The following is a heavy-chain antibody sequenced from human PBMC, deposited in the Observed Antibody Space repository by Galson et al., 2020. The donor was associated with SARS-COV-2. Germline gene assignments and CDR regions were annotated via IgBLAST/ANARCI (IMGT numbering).Heavy chain of an antibody. CDR3: ARWLAAAGCDS. CDR2: IYPGDSDI. Sequence: GESLKISCSASGSSFSRFWNAWVRQLPGKGQEWVGIIYPGDSDIRYSPSFQGQVTMSADTSISTAYLQWSSLKASDTAMYYCARWLAAAGCDSWGQGTMVTVSS. D-gene: IGHD6-13*01. V-gene: IGHV5-51*01. CDR1: GSSFSRFW. J-gene: IGHJ4*02.